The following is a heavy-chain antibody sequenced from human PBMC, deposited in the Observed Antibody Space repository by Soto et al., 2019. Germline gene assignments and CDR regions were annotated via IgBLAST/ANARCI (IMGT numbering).Heavy chain of an antibody. CDR2: IIPIFGTA. Sequence: QVQLVQSGAEVKKPRSSVKVSCKASGGTFSSYAISWVRQAPGQGLGWMGGIIPIFGTANYAQKFQGRVTITADESTSTAYMELSSLRSEDTAVYYCARSKWELGDFDYWGQGTLVTVSS. J-gene: IGHJ4*02. CDR3: ARSKWELGDFDY. V-gene: IGHV1-69*01. CDR1: GGTFSSYA. D-gene: IGHD1-26*01.